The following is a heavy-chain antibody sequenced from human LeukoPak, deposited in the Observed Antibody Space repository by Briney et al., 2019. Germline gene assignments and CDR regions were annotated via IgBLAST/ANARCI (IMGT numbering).Heavy chain of an antibody. V-gene: IGHV4-59*01. CDR3: ARGRYSSSWTPNYFDY. CDR1: GGSISSYY. CDR2: IYYSGST. Sequence: SESLXLTCTVSGGSISSYYWSWSRQPPGKGGEWGGYIYYSGSTNYNPSLKRRVTISVHTSKTQFSLKLSSVTAADTAVYYCARGRYSSSWTPNYFDYWGQGTLVTVSS. D-gene: IGHD6-13*01. J-gene: IGHJ4*02.